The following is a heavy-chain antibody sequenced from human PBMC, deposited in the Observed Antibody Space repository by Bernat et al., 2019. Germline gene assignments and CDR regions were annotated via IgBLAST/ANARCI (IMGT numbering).Heavy chain of an antibody. D-gene: IGHD2-15*01. CDR3: VNSYCSGGSCCGPFSYCYGMDV. V-gene: IGHV3-64D*06. J-gene: IGHJ6*02. Sequence: EVQLVESGGGLVQPGGSLRLSCSASGFTFSSYAMHWVRQAPGKGLEYVSAISSNGGSTYYADSVKGRFTISRDNSKNTLCLQMSSLRTEDTAVYYCVNSYCSGGSCCGPFSYCYGMDVWGQGTTVTVSS. CDR2: ISSNGGST. CDR1: GFTFSSYA.